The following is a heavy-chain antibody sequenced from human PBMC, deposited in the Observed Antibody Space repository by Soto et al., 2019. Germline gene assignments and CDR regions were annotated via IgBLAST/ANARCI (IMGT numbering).Heavy chain of an antibody. CDR3: ARVVSAAAGIRYNWFDP. D-gene: IGHD6-13*01. Sequence: LRLSCAASGFTFSSYWMHWVRQAPGKGLVWVSRINSDGSSTSYADSVKGRFTISRDNAKNTLYLQMNSLRAEDTAVYYCARVVSAAAGIRYNWFDPWGQGTLVTVSS. V-gene: IGHV3-74*01. J-gene: IGHJ5*02. CDR2: INSDGSST. CDR1: GFTFSSYW.